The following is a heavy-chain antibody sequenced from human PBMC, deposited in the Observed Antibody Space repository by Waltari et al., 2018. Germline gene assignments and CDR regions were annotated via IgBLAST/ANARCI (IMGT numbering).Heavy chain of an antibody. V-gene: IGHV1-69-2*01. Sequence: EVQLVQSGAEVKKPGATVKISCKVSGYTFTDYYMHWVQQAPGKGLEWMGLVGPEEGETIYAEKFQGRVTITADTSTDTAYMELSSLRSEDTAVYYCATPLGYCSGGSCSTRMGGMDVWGQGTTVTVSS. CDR2: VGPEEGET. J-gene: IGHJ6*02. CDR3: ATPLGYCSGGSCSTRMGGMDV. CDR1: GYTFTDYY. D-gene: IGHD2-15*01.